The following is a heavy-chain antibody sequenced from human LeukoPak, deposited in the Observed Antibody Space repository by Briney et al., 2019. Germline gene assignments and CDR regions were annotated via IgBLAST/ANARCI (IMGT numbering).Heavy chain of an antibody. J-gene: IGHJ4*02. Sequence: GGSLRLSCAASGFTFSSYAMSWVRQAPGKGLEWVSAISGSGGSTYYADSVKGRFTISRDNFKNTLYLQMNSLRAEDAAVYYCAKPYRGRSSDYWGQGTLVTVSS. V-gene: IGHV3-23*01. CDR2: ISGSGGST. D-gene: IGHD3-16*02. CDR1: GFTFSSYA. CDR3: AKPYRGRSSDY.